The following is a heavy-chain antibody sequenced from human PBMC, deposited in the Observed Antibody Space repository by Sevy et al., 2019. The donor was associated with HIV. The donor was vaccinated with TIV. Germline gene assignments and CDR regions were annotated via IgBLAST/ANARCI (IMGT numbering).Heavy chain of an antibody. CDR1: GFSFNSYD. Sequence: GGSLRLSCAASGFSFNSYDMNWVRQAPGKGLEWVSSISSVSTIIYYGDSVRGRFSISRDNAKKSLYLQMDSLRVEDTAVYYCARDSSRRSKGYDYYYYGMDVWGQGTTVTVSS. CDR3: ARDSSRRSKGYDYYYYGMDV. D-gene: IGHD5-12*01. J-gene: IGHJ6*02. CDR2: ISSVSTII. V-gene: IGHV3-21*01.